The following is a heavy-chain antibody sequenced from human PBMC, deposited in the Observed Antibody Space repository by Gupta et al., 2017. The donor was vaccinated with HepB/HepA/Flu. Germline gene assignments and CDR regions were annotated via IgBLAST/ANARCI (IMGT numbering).Heavy chain of an antibody. J-gene: IGHJ4*02. CDR3: ATDTTMTLAWDY. CDR2: ISTGGDT. V-gene: IGHV3-66*01. CDR1: GFTVSSNY. D-gene: IGHD5-18*01. Sequence: EVQLVESGGGLVQPGGSLRLSCAASGFTVSSNYMSWVRQAPGKGLEWVSLISTGGDTYYTDSVKGRFTISRDNSKNTLYLQMSSLRAEDTAVYYCATDTTMTLAWDYWGQGTPVTVSS.